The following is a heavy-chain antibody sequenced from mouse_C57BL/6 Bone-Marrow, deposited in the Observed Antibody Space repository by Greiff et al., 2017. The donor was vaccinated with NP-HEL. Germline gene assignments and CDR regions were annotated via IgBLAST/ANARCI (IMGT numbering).Heavy chain of an antibody. CDR1: GYTFTTYW. D-gene: IGHD1-1*01. J-gene: IGHJ3*01. CDR3: ARKAYYGRSYEFAY. Sequence: QVQLQQPGAELVKPGASVKLSCKASGYTFTTYWMQWVKQRPGQGLEWLGEIDPSDSYTNYNQKFKGKATLTVDTSSSTANMQLSSLTSEDSAVYYCARKAYYGRSYEFAYWGQGTLVTVSA. CDR2: IDPSDSYT. V-gene: IGHV1-50*01.